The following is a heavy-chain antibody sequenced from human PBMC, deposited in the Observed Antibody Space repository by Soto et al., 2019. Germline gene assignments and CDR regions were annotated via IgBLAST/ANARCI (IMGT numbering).Heavy chain of an antibody. Sequence: EVQLVETGGGLIQPGGSLRLSCAASGFTVSSNYMSWVRQAPGKGLEWVSVIYSGGSTYYADSVKGRFTISRDNSKNKLYLQMNSLRAEDTAVYYCARDVYVAGYYYGMDVWGQGTTVTVSS. CDR1: GFTVSSNY. CDR2: IYSGGST. CDR3: ARDVYVAGYYYGMDV. D-gene: IGHD2-8*01. J-gene: IGHJ6*02. V-gene: IGHV3-53*02.